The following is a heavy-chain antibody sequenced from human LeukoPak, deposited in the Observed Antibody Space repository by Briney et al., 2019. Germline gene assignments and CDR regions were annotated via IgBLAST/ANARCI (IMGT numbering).Heavy chain of an antibody. J-gene: IGHJ5*02. CDR3: ARLYPPIFGVVPPKGWFDP. D-gene: IGHD3-3*01. CDR1: GGSIGSSSYY. V-gene: IGHV4-39*01. CDR2: IYYSGST. Sequence: SETLSLTCTVSGGSIGSSSYYWGWIRQPPGKGLEWIGSIYYSGSTYYNPSLKSRVTISVDTSKNQFSLKLSSVTAADTAVYYCARLYPPIFGVVPPKGWFDPWGHGTLVTVSS.